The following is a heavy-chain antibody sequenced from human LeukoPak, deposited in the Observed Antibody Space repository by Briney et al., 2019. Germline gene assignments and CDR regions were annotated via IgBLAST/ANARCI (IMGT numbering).Heavy chain of an antibody. CDR1: GDSISSYY. V-gene: IGHV4-59*01. CDR3: ASGITMVPYYFDY. D-gene: IGHD3-10*01. Sequence: TETLSLTCTVSGDSISSYYWSWIRQPPGKGLEWIGYNYYSGSTNYNPSLKSRVTISVVTSKTQFSLKLRSVTAADTAVYYCASGITMVPYYFDYWGQGTLVTVSS. CDR2: NYYSGST. J-gene: IGHJ4*02.